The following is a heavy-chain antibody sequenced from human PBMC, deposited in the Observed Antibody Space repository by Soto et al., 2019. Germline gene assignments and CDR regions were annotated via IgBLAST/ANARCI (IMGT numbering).Heavy chain of an antibody. CDR2: FIPIFGAA. CDR3: ARHVPAAGYYYGMDV. D-gene: IGHD2-2*01. CDR1: GGTFSSYA. Sequence: QVQLVQSGAEVKKPGSSVKVSCKASGGTFSSYAISWVRQAPGQGLEWMGGFIPIFGAANYAQKFQGRVTXTXAXSXGTAYMELSSLRSEDTAVYYCARHVPAAGYYYGMDVWGQGTTVTVSS. V-gene: IGHV1-69*05. J-gene: IGHJ6*02.